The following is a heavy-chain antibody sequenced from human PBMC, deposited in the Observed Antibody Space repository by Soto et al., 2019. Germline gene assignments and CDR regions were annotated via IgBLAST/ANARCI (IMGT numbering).Heavy chain of an antibody. V-gene: IGHV3-21*01. Sequence: EVQLVESGGGLVKPGGSLRLSCAASGFTFSSYSMNWVRQAPGKGLEWVSSISSSSTKIYYADSVKGRFTISRDNAKNSLSLQMNSLRAEDTAVYYCARDPDAEYSGSYYTPRSFDYWGQGTLVTVSS. J-gene: IGHJ4*02. CDR3: ARDPDAEYSGSYYTPRSFDY. CDR2: ISSSSTKI. CDR1: GFTFSSYS. D-gene: IGHD1-26*01.